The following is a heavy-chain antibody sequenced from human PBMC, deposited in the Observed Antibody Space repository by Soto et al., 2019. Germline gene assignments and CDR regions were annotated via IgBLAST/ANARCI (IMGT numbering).Heavy chain of an antibody. CDR3: ARGTGSGSFVMDY. CDR1: GFPFTSYA. Sequence: QVLLVESGGGVVQPGTSLTLSCAASGFPFTSYAMHWVRQTPEKGLQWLTIMSSDGSTIHYVDSVKGRFTISRDNSKNTVYLQMNSLRADDTAVYYCARGTGSGSFVMDYWGQGTLVTVSS. V-gene: IGHV3-30-3*01. CDR2: MSSDGSTI. J-gene: IGHJ4*02. D-gene: IGHD3-10*01.